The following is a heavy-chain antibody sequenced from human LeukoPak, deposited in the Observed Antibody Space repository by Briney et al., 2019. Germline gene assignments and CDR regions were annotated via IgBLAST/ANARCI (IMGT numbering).Heavy chain of an antibody. CDR1: GFTFSSYA. Sequence: PGGSLRLSCAASGFTFSSYAMHWVRQAPGKGLEWVAVISYDGSNKYYADSVKGRFTISRDNSKNTLYLQMNSLRAEDTAVYYCARAIAVAGKNFDYWGQGTLVTVSS. J-gene: IGHJ4*02. V-gene: IGHV3-30-3*01. CDR3: ARAIAVAGKNFDY. CDR2: ISYDGSNK. D-gene: IGHD6-19*01.